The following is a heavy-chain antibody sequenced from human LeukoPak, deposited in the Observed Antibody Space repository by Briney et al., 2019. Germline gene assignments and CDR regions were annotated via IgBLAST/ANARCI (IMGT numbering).Heavy chain of an antibody. Sequence: GGSLRLSCAASGSTFSDYYMSWIRQAPGKGLEWVSYISGSGSTIYYADSVKGRFTISRDNAKNSLYLQMNSLRAEDTAVYYCASRYCSGGSCYSANAFDIWGQGTMVTVSS. J-gene: IGHJ3*02. CDR3: ASRYCSGGSCYSANAFDI. CDR1: GSTFSDYY. D-gene: IGHD2-15*01. CDR2: ISGSGSTI. V-gene: IGHV3-11*04.